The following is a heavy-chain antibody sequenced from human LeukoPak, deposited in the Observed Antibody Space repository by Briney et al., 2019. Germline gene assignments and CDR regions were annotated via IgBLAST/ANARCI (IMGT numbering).Heavy chain of an antibody. D-gene: IGHD4/OR15-4a*01. CDR1: GLSVSGNH. CDR2: IYSGTT. CDR3: ARRAGAYSHPYDY. V-gene: IGHV3-53*01. J-gene: IGHJ4*02. Sequence: GGSLRLSCAASGLSVSGNHMSWVRQAPGKGLEWVSFIYSGTTHYSDSVKGRFTISRDNSKNTLYLQMNSLRAEDTAVYYCARRAGAYSHPYDYWGQGTLVTVSS.